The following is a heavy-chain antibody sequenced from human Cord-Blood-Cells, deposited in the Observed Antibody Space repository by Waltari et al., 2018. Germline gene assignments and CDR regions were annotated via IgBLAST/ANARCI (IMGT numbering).Heavy chain of an antibody. D-gene: IGHD2-15*01. CDR2: IIPIFGTA. J-gene: IGHJ4*02. CDR3: ARDHCSGGSCYFDY. V-gene: IGHV1-69*01. CDR1: GGTFSSYA. Sequence: QVQLVQSGAEVKKPGSSVKVSCKASGGTFSSYAISWVRQAPGQGLEWMGGIIPIFGTANYAEKFQGRVTITADESTSTAYMELSSLRSEDTAVYYCARDHCSGGSCYFDYWGQGTLVTVSS.